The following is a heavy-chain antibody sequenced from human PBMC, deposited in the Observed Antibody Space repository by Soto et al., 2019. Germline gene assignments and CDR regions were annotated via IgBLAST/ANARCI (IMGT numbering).Heavy chain of an antibody. J-gene: IGHJ4*02. Sequence: SVKVSWKASGGTFSNYAISWVRQAPGQGLEWMGGIIPIFGTANYAQKFQGRVTITADESTSTAYMELSSLRSEDTAVYYCARLDHYYDSSGYESYLDYWGQGTLVTVSS. CDR1: GGTFSNYA. D-gene: IGHD3-22*01. CDR2: IIPIFGTA. CDR3: ARLDHYYDSSGYESYLDY. V-gene: IGHV1-69*13.